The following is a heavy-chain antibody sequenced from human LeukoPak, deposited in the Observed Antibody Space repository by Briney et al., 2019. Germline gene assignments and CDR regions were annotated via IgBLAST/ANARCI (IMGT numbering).Heavy chain of an antibody. D-gene: IGHD6-13*01. CDR2: IKQDGSEK. V-gene: IGHV3-7*01. CDR1: GFPFSSYW. CDR3: ARIPTSRWNPFDY. J-gene: IGHJ4*02. Sequence: GSLRLSCATSGFPFSSYWMSWVRQAPGKGLEWVANIKQDGSEKYYVDSVKGRFTISRDNAKNSLYLQTNSLRAEDTAVYYCARIPTSRWNPFDYWGQGTLVTVSS.